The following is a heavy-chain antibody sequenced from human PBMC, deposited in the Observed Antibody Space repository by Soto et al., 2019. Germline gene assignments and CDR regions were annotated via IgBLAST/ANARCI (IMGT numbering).Heavy chain of an antibody. CDR1: GFTFNRYG. D-gene: IGHD4-4*01. CDR3: AKDRTTGTQGLFYGLDV. CDR2: ISFDGSDK. V-gene: IGHV3-30*18. Sequence: QTHLVESGGGVVQPGRSLRLSCVASGFTFNRYGMHWVRQAPGKGLEWVALISFDGSDKFYLDSVKGRFTLSRDNSKNTMFLQMNNLRSEDTALYYCAKDRTTGTQGLFYGLDVWGQGTTVTVSS. J-gene: IGHJ6*01.